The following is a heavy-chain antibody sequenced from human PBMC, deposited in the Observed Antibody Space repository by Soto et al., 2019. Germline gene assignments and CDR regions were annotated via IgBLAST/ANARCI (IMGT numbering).Heavy chain of an antibody. CDR1: GYSFSNYW. CDR3: ARLTVGMIDAFDL. D-gene: IGHD1-26*01. CDR2: IYPGDSDT. J-gene: IGHJ3*01. V-gene: IGHV5-51*03. Sequence: EVQLVQSGAEVKRPGESLKISCEGSGYSFSNYWIAWVRQMPGRDLEWMGIIYPGDSDTRYSLSFQGQVTISADKSDSTAYLQWSSLKASDTATYYCARLTVGMIDAFDLWGQGTMVTVSP.